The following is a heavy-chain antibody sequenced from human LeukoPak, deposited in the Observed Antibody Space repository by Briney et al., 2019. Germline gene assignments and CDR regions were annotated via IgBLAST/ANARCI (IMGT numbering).Heavy chain of an antibody. D-gene: IGHD4-17*01. J-gene: IGHJ4*02. Sequence: GGSLRLSYTASGFTFSSYAMVWVRQAPRKGLEWVSAISTSGADASYADSVKGRFTVSRDNSKNTLSLQMNSLRADDTALYYCAKGQNGALRDYWGQGTLVTVSS. CDR2: ISTSGADA. CDR1: GFTFSSYA. V-gene: IGHV3-23*01. CDR3: AKGQNGALRDY.